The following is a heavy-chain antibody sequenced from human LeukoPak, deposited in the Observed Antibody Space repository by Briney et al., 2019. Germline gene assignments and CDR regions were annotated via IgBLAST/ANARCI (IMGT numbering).Heavy chain of an antibody. Sequence: GGSLRLSCAASGFTFSSYDMHWVRQATGKGLEWVSAIGTAGDTYYPGSVKGRFTISRENAKNSLYLQMNSLRAGDTAVYYCARAPFYYDSSGYPYFDGWGQGTLVTVSS. D-gene: IGHD3-22*01. J-gene: IGHJ4*02. CDR2: IGTAGDT. V-gene: IGHV3-13*04. CDR3: ARAPFYYDSSGYPYFDG. CDR1: GFTFSSYD.